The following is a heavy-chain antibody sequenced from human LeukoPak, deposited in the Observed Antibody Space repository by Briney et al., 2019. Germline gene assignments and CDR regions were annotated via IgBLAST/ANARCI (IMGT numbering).Heavy chain of an antibody. CDR2: ISWDGGST. D-gene: IGHD2-15*01. V-gene: IGHV3-43D*03. CDR3: AKVSGGSHEDY. Sequence: TGGSLRLSCAASGFTFDYYAMHWVCQAPGKGLEWVSLISWDGGSTYYADSVKGRFTISRDNSKNSLYLQMNSLRAEDTALYYCAKVSGGSHEDYWGQGTLVTVSS. J-gene: IGHJ4*02. CDR1: GFTFDYYA.